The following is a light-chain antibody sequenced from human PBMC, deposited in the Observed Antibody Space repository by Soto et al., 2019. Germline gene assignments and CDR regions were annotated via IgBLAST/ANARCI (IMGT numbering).Light chain of an antibody. V-gene: IGKV1-8*01. CDR3: QQSYSTPIT. Sequence: AIRMTQSPSSLSASTGDRVTITCRASQGISSYLAWYQQKPGKAPKFLIYAASSLQSGVPSRFSGSGSGTDFTLTISSLQPEDFATYYCQQSYSTPITFGQGTRLEIK. J-gene: IGKJ5*01. CDR2: AAS. CDR1: QGISSY.